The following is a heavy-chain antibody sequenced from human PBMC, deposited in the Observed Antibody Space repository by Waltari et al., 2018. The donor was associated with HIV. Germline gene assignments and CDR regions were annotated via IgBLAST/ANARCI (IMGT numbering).Heavy chain of an antibody. CDR3: ARGFGCGGDCYYFDY. CDR1: GFSVLSHS. CDR2: IYSGGST. J-gene: IGHJ4*02. D-gene: IGHD2-21*02. Sequence: EVQLVQSGGGLIQPGGSLRLPCAASGFSVLSHSMTWVRQAPGKGLEWVSVIYSGGSTYYADSVKGRFTISRDNSKNTLYLQMNSLRAEDTAVYYCARGFGCGGDCYYFDYGGQGTLVTVSS. V-gene: IGHV3-53*01.